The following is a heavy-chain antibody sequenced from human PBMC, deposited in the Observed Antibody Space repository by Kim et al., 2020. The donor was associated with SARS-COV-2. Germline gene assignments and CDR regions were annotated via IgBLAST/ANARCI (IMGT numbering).Heavy chain of an antibody. CDR2: VYRIGST. D-gene: IGHD5-18*01. V-gene: IGHV4-4*02. Sequence: SETLSLTCTVSGDSVSSTNWWSWVRQPPGKGLEWIGEVYRIGSTNYNPSLKSRVTISIDPSRNQFSLKMTSVAAADTAVYYCASIRGYSSDYDYWGQGTL. CDR1: GDSVSSTNW. CDR3: ASIRGYSSDYDY. J-gene: IGHJ4*02.